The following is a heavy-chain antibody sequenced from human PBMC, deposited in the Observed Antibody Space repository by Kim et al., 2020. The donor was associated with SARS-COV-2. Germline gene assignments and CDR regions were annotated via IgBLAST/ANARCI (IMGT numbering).Heavy chain of an antibody. V-gene: IGHV3-23*01. D-gene: IGHD3-3*01. J-gene: IGHJ6*02. CDR2: ISGSGGST. Sequence: GGSLRLSCAASGFTFSSYAMSWVRQAPGKGLEWVSAISGSGGSTYYADSVKGRFTISRDNSKNTLYLQMNSLRAEDTAVYYCAKDVPSVLRFLGLVGAYGLDVWGPGTTVTVSS. CDR3: AKDVPSVLRFLGLVGAYGLDV. CDR1: GFTFSSYA.